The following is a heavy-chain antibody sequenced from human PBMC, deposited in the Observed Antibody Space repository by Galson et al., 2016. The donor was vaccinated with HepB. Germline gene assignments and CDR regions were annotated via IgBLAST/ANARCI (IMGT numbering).Heavy chain of an antibody. V-gene: IGHV4-34*01. Sequence: SETLSLTCAVSGASFSAHYWSWIRQTPGKGLEWIGEINHSGGTKYNPSLKSRVTISANTTKDKFSLTLSSVTAADTAVYFCAGKVWGGLGGWQDVWGQGTTVTVSS. CDR3: AGKVWGGLGGWQDV. J-gene: IGHJ6*02. CDR2: INHSGGT. CDR1: GASFSAHY. D-gene: IGHD3-16*01.